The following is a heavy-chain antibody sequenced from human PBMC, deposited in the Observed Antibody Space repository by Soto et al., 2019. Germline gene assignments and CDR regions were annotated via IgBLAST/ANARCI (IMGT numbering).Heavy chain of an antibody. CDR3: ARPSDVGLASSFDY. V-gene: IGHV5-51*01. CDR1: GYSFTSYW. Sequence: CKGSGYSFTSYWIGWVRQMPGTGLEWMGIIYPGNSNTRYSPSFQGQVTMSADKSISTAYLQWSSLRASDTAIYYCARPSDVGLASSFDYWGQGSQVTVSS. CDR2: IYPGNSNT. J-gene: IGHJ4*02.